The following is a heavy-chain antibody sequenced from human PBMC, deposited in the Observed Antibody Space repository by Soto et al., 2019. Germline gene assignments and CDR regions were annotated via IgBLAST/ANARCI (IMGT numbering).Heavy chain of an antibody. V-gene: IGHV3-21*01. J-gene: IGHJ6*03. CDR3: ASLVNHTVDYYYYYYMDV. CDR2: ISSSSSYI. CDR1: GFTFSSYS. D-gene: IGHD3-22*01. Sequence: GGSLRLSCAASGFTFSSYSMNWVRQAPGKGLEWVSSISSSSSYIYYADSVKGRFTISRDNAKNSLYLQMNSLRAEDTAVYYCASLVNHTVDYYYYYYMDVWGKGTTVTVSS.